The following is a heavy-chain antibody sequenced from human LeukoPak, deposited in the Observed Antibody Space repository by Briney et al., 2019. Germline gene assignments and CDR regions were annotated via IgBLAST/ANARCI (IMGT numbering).Heavy chain of an antibody. CDR1: GFTFSSYA. D-gene: IGHD3-10*01. CDR2: ISGSGGST. V-gene: IGHV3-23*01. J-gene: IGHJ4*02. Sequence: GGSLRLSCAASGFTFSSYAMSWVRQAPGKGLEWVSAISGSGGSTYYADSVKGRFTISRDNSKNTLYLQMNSLRAEDTAVYYCARLDYGSGSYPYFDYWGQGTLVTVSS. CDR3: ARLDYGSGSYPYFDY.